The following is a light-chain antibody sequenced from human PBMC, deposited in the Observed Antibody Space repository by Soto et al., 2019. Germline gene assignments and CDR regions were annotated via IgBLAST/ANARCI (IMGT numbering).Light chain of an antibody. CDR1: SSDVGGYDY. J-gene: IGLJ1*01. Sequence: QSALTQPASVSGSPGQSVAISCTGTSSDVGGYDYVSWYQQHPGTAPKLMLYEVNNRPSGVSNRFSGSKSGNTASLTISGLQTEDEADYYCCSYTTTSTPFVCGTGTKVTVL. V-gene: IGLV2-14*01. CDR3: CSYTTTSTPFV. CDR2: EVN.